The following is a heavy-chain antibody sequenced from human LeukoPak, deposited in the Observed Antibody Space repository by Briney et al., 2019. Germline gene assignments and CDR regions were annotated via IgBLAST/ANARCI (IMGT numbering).Heavy chain of an antibody. D-gene: IGHD5-18*01. V-gene: IGHV4-39*07. CDR1: GGSISSSIYY. CDR3: ASLVPRRGYSYGPRGALDP. Sequence: PAETLSLTCTVSGGSISSSIYYWGWIRPPPGKGLEWIGSIYYSGSIYYNPSLKRRVTISVHTSKNQFSMKLISVTDAHTAVYYCASLVPRRGYSYGPRGALDPWGQGTLVTVYS. CDR2: IYYSGSI. J-gene: IGHJ5*02.